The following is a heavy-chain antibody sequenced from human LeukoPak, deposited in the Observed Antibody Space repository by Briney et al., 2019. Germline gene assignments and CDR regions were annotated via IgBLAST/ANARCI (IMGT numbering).Heavy chain of an antibody. J-gene: IGHJ4*02. CDR2: IYYSGST. CDR1: GGSISSHY. V-gene: IGHV4-59*11. Sequence: SETLSLTCTVSGGSISSHYWSWIRQPPGKGLEWIGYIYYSGSTNYNPSLKSRVTISVDTSKNQFSLKLSSVTAADTAVYYCARVGWGPYFDYWGQGTLVTVSS. CDR3: ARVGWGPYFDY. D-gene: IGHD3-16*01.